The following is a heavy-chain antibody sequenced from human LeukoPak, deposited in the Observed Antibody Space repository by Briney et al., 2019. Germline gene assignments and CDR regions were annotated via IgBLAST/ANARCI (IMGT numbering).Heavy chain of an antibody. D-gene: IGHD4-17*01. CDR2: IYYSGST. Sequence: SQTLSLTCTVSGGSISSGDYYWSWIRQPPGKGLEWIGYIYYSGSTYYNPSLKSRVTISVDTSKNQFSLKLSSVTAADTAVYYCARVTGDYVYFDYWGQGTLVTVSS. V-gene: IGHV4-30-4*01. CDR1: GGSISSGDYY. J-gene: IGHJ4*02. CDR3: ARVTGDYVYFDY.